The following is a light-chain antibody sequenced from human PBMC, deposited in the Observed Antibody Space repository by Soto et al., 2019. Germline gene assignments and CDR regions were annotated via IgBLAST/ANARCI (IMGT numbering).Light chain of an antibody. CDR2: DAS. V-gene: IGKV1-39*01. CDR1: QSISSW. CDR3: QQSFTTPLT. J-gene: IGKJ4*01. Sequence: DIQMTQSPSTLSASVGDRVTITCRASQSISSWLAWYQQKPGKAPKLLIYDASSLRSGVPSRFSGSGSGTDFNLTINSLQPEDFATYFCQQSFTTPLTFGGGTKVDI.